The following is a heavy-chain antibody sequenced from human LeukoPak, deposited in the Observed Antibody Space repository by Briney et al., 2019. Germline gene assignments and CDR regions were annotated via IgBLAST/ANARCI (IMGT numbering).Heavy chain of an antibody. J-gene: IGHJ4*02. CDR2: IYYSGST. CDR1: GGSISSGDYY. CDR3: ASIGAIFGRGRFDY. Sequence: SQTLSLTCTVSGGSISSGDYYWSWIRQPPGKGLEWIGYIYYSGSTYYNPSLKSRVTISVDTSKNQFSLKLSSVTAADTAVYYCASIGAIFGRGRFDYWGQGTLVTVSS. V-gene: IGHV4-30-4*08. D-gene: IGHD3-3*01.